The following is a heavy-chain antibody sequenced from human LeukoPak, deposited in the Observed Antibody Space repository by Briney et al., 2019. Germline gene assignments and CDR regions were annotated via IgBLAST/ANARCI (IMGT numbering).Heavy chain of an antibody. J-gene: IGHJ4*02. CDR1: GFTFSSYS. CDR2: ISSSSSYI. CDR3: ARSKGAVAGPKGDY. D-gene: IGHD6-19*01. V-gene: IGHV3-21*01. Sequence: GGSLRLSCAASGFTFSSYSMNWVRQAPGKGLEWVSSISSSSSYIYYADSVKGRFTISRDNAKNSLYLQMNSLRAEDTAVYYCARSKGAVAGPKGDYWGQGTLVTVSS.